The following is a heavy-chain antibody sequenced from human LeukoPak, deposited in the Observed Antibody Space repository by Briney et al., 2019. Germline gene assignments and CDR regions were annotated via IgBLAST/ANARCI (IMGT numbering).Heavy chain of an antibody. Sequence: ASVKVSCKASGYTFTSYYMHWVRQAPGQGLEWMGIINPSGGSTSYAQKFQGRVTMTRDTSTSTVYMELSSLRSEDTAVYYCARDRSRYDSSGYYWFDPWGQGTLVTVSS. CDR1: GYTFTSYY. D-gene: IGHD3-22*01. CDR2: INPSGGST. CDR3: ARDRSRYDSSGYYWFDP. V-gene: IGHV1-46*01. J-gene: IGHJ5*02.